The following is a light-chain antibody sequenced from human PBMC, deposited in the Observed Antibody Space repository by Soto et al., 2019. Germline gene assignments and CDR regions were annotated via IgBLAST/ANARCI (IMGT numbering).Light chain of an antibody. V-gene: IGKV1-5*03. J-gene: IGKJ1*01. CDR3: QQYNIYSLT. CDR1: QSISSW. Sequence: DIQMTQSPSTLSASVGDRVTITCRASQSISSWLAWYQQKPGKAPKLLIYKASSLESGVPSRFSGRGSGTEFTLTISSLQPDDFATYYCQQYNIYSLTFGQGTKVEIK. CDR2: KAS.